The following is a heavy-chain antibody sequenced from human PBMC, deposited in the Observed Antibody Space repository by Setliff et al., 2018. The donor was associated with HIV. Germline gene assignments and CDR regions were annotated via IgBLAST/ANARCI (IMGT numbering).Heavy chain of an antibody. D-gene: IGHD3-22*01. J-gene: IGHJ4*02. Sequence: GGSLRLSCAASGFTFTTYAMHWVRQAPGKGLEWVAVISIYDGSEKYYADSVKGRFTISRDNSKNMLYLQMNSLRAEDTAVYYCAKSSNYYDSSGLHYFDYWGQGTLVTVS. V-gene: IGHV3-30*04. CDR3: AKSSNYYDSSGLHYFDY. CDR1: GFTFTTYA. CDR2: ISIYDGSEK.